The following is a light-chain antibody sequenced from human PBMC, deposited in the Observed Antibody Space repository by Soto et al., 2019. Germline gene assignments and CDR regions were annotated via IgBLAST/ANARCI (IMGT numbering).Light chain of an antibody. CDR2: ATS. V-gene: IGKV3-20*01. J-gene: IGKJ1*01. Sequence: EVVLTQSPDTLSLSPGERATLSCGASQSVNINYLAWYQLKPGQAPKLLIYATSNRAPGIPDRFSGSGSGTDFTRTISSLEPGDFAVYYCQQYVNAPGTFGQGTKVEIK. CDR3: QQYVNAPGT. CDR1: QSVNINY.